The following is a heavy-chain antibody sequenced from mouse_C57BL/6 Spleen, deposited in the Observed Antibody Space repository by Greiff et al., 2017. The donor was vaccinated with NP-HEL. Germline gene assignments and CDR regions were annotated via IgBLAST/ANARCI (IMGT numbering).Heavy chain of an antibody. Sequence: VQLQQSGAELARPGASVKLSCKASGYTFTSYGISWVKQRTGQGLEWIGEIYPRSGNTYYNEKFKGKATLTADKSSSTAYMELRSLTSEDSAVYFCAKKGYDDYAMDYWGQGTSVTVSS. J-gene: IGHJ4*01. CDR1: GYTFTSYG. D-gene: IGHD2-2*01. V-gene: IGHV1-81*01. CDR2: IYPRSGNT. CDR3: AKKGYDDYAMDY.